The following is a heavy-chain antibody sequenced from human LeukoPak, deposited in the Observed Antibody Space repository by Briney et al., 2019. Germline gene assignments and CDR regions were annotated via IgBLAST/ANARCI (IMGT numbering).Heavy chain of an antibody. Sequence: PGGSLRLSCAASGFTFSSYSMNWVRQAPGKGLEWVSYISSSSSTIYYADSVKGRFTISRDNAKNSLYLQMNSLRAEDTAVYYCAILGRGGAFDIWGQGTMVTLPS. D-gene: IGHD3-10*01. CDR3: AILGRGGAFDI. V-gene: IGHV3-48*04. J-gene: IGHJ3*02. CDR1: GFTFSSYS. CDR2: ISSSSSTI.